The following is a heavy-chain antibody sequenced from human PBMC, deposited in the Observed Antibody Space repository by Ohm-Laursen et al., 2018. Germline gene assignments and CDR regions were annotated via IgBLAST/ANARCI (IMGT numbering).Heavy chain of an antibody. CDR3: ATSYYYDSSGYYG. Sequence: GTLSLTCPVSGGSISSYYWSWIRQPPGKGLEWIGYIYYSGSTNYNPSLKSRVTISVDTSKNQFSLKLSSVTAADTAVYYCATSYYYDSSGYYGWGQGTLVTVSS. D-gene: IGHD3-22*01. CDR1: GGSISSYY. V-gene: IGHV4-59*08. CDR2: IYYSGST. J-gene: IGHJ4*02.